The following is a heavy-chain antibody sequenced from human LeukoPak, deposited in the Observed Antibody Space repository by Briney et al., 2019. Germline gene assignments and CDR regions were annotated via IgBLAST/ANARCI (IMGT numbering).Heavy chain of an antibody. V-gene: IGHV4-59*05. Sequence: SETLSLTCTVSGGSISSYYWSWIRQPPGKGLEWVGSMSYSGSTYYNPSLKSRVTISVDTSKNQFSLKLSSVTAADTAVYYCARRSSSQPPNYWGQGTLVTVSS. J-gene: IGHJ4*02. CDR2: MSYSGST. D-gene: IGHD6-13*01. CDR3: ARRSSSQPPNY. CDR1: GGSISSYY.